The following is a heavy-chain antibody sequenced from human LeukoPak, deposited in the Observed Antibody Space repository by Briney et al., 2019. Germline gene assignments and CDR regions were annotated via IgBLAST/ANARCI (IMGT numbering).Heavy chain of an antibody. V-gene: IGHV3-48*03. CDR2: ISSSGSTI. Sequence: QAGGSLRLSCAASGFTFSSYEMNWVRQAPGKGLEWVSYISSSGSTIYYADSVKGRFTISRDNAKNSLYLQMNSLRAEDTAVYSCARDRGEETGTTSPASGFDPWGQGTLVTVSS. CDR3: ARDRGEETGTTSPASGFDP. CDR1: GFTFSSYE. J-gene: IGHJ5*02. D-gene: IGHD1-1*01.